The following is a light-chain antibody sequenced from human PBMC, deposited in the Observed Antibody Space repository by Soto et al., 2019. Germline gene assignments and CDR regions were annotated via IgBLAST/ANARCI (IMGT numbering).Light chain of an antibody. CDR3: QSYDSSLSVV. CDR2: GNS. J-gene: IGLJ2*01. V-gene: IGLV1-40*01. Sequence: QSVLTQPPSVSGAPGQRVTISCTGSSNNIGAGYDVPWYQQLPGTAPKLLIYGNSNRPSGVPDRFSGSKSGTSASLAITGHQAEDDADYYCQSYDSSLSVVFGGGTKLTVL. CDR1: SNNIGAGYD.